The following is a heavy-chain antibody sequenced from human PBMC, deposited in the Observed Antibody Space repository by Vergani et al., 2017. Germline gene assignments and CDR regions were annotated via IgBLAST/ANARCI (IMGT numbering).Heavy chain of an antibody. V-gene: IGHV1-69*06. CDR2: IIPIFGTA. CDR3: ASDRSCSSTSCLYFFDY. J-gene: IGHJ4*02. CDR1: GGTFSSYA. Sequence: QVQLVQSGAEVKKPGSSVKVSCKASGGTFSSYAISWVRQAPGQGLEWMGGIIPIFGTANYAQKFQGRVTITADKSTSTAYMELSSLRSEDTAVYYCASDRSCSSTSCLYFFDYWGQGTLVTVSS. D-gene: IGHD2-2*01.